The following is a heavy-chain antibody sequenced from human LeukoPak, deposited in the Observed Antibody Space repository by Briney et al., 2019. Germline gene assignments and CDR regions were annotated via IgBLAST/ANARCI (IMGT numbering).Heavy chain of an antibody. J-gene: IGHJ4*02. V-gene: IGHV3-30*18. D-gene: IGHD1-14*01. Sequence: GGSLRLSCAASGFTFSSDAMHWVRQAPGKGLEWVAFISYDGNIKRYADSVKGRFTISRDNSKNTLYLQMNSLRAEDTAVYHCAKDRSTTWACDYWGQGTLVTVSS. CDR1: GFTFSSDA. CDR3: AKDRSTTWACDY. CDR2: ISYDGNIK.